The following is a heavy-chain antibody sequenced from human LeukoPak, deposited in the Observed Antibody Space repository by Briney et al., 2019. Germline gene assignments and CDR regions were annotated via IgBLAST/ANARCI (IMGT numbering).Heavy chain of an antibody. Sequence: SETLSLTCAVSGGSISSSYWSWIRQPPGKGLEWIGYIHYSGSTNYNPSLKSRVTISVDTSKNQFSLKLSSVTAADTAVYYCARGERYYYGSGSYSYWGQGTLVTVSS. CDR3: ARGERYYYGSGSYSY. CDR1: GGSISSSY. CDR2: IHYSGST. D-gene: IGHD3-10*01. J-gene: IGHJ4*02. V-gene: IGHV4-59*01.